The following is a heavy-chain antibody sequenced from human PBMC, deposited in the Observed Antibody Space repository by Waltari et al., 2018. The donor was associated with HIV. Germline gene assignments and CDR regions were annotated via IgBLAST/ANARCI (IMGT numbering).Heavy chain of an antibody. V-gene: IGHV3-43*01. J-gene: IGHJ6*02. CDR3: AKDQYSYGLYYYYGMDV. CDR1: GFTFDDYT. CDR2: ISWDGGST. D-gene: IGHD5-18*01. Sequence: EVQLVESGGVVVQPGGSLRLSCAASGFTFDDYTMHWVRQAPGKGLEWVSLISWDGGSTYYADSVKGRFTISRDNSKNSLYLQMNSLRTEDTALYYCAKDQYSYGLYYYYGMDVWGQGTTVTVSS.